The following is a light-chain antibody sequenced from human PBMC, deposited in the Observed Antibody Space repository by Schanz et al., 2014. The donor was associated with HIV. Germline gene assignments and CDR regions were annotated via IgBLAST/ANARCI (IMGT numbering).Light chain of an antibody. V-gene: IGKV3D-15*01. CDR2: VAS. CDR1: QSINND. Sequence: IVLTQSPGTLSLSPGEKATLSCKASQSINNDYLAWYQQKPGQAPRLLIYVASIRASGVPERFSGSGSGTEFTLTISSLQSEDFAIYYCQQYNNWHTFGQGTKLEI. CDR3: QQYNNWHT. J-gene: IGKJ2*01.